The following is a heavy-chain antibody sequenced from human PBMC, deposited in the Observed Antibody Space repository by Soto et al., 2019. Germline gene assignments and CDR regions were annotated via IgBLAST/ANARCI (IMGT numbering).Heavy chain of an antibody. Sequence: SETLSLTCAVYGRSFSGYYWSWIRQPPGKGLEWIGEINHSGSTNYNPSLKSRVTISVDTSKNQFSLKLSSVTAADTAVYYCARGATYFYGSGSLPVGYYFDYWGQGTLVTVSS. CDR2: INHSGST. V-gene: IGHV4-34*01. D-gene: IGHD3-10*01. CDR1: GRSFSGYY. CDR3: ARGATYFYGSGSLPVGYYFDY. J-gene: IGHJ4*02.